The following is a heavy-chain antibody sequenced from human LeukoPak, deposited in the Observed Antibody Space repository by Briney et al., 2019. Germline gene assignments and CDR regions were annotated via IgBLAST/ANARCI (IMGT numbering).Heavy chain of an antibody. CDR3: TRDLNEDTAMETPWFDP. J-gene: IGHJ5*02. CDR1: GYXFTGYY. D-gene: IGHD5-18*01. CDR2: INPNSGGT. Sequence: ASVKVSCKASGYXFTGYYIHWVRQAPGQGLEWLGWINPNSGGTNYAQKFQGRVTMTRDTSISTAYMELSRLRSDDTAVYYCTRDLNEDTAMETPWFDPWGQGTLVTVSS. V-gene: IGHV1-2*02.